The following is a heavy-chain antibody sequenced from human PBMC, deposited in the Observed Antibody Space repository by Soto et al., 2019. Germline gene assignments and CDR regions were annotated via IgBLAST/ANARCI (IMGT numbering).Heavy chain of an antibody. CDR1: GYMFTSYD. CDR2: TNPNTGDT. Sequence: ASVKVSCKASGYMFTSYDLNWVRQASGQGLEWMGWTNPNTGDTGYAQKFQGRVTMTEDTSTDTAYKELSSLRSEDTAVYYCATETYDSSGPDWYASFDYWGQGTLVTVSS. J-gene: IGHJ4*02. CDR3: ATETYDSSGPDWYASFDY. V-gene: IGHV1-8*01. D-gene: IGHD3-22*01.